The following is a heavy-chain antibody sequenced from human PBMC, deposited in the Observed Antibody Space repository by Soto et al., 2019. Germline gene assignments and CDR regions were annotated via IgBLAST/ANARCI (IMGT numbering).Heavy chain of an antibody. CDR1: GYTFITYS. Sequence: VQLVQSGAEVKKPGASVKVSCKASGYTFITYSLHWVRQAPGQSLEWMGRINAGNGNTENSQTFQDRVSITRDTTANTVYTELSSLRSEDTAVYFCARKYGDSVYWGQGTQVTVSS. CDR2: INAGNGNT. D-gene: IGHD2-21*02. J-gene: IGHJ4*02. CDR3: ARKYGDSVY. V-gene: IGHV1-3*01.